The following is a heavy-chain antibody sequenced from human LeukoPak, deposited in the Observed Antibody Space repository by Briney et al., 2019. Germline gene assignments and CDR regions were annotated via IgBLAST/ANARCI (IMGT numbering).Heavy chain of an antibody. J-gene: IGHJ4*02. CDR1: GFTFSSHW. Sequence: GGSLRLSCAASGFTFSSHWMSWVRQAPGKGLEWVANIKQDGSEKYYVDSVKGRLTISRDNAKNSLYLQMNSLRAEDTAVYYCARGGDILTGSYYFDYWGQGTLVTVSS. V-gene: IGHV3-7*01. CDR3: ARGGDILTGSYYFDY. CDR2: IKQDGSEK. D-gene: IGHD3-9*01.